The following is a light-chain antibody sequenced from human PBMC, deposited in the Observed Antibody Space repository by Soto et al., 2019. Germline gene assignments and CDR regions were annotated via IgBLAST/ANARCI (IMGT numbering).Light chain of an antibody. V-gene: IGKV3-20*01. CDR3: QQYGTSPPT. Sequence: EIVLTQSPDTLSLSPGERATLSCRASQTVSTNFLAWYRQKPGQAPTLLIYGASNRATGIPDRFSGSGSGTDFTLTISRLELEDFAVYWCQQYGTSPPTFGQGTNLEIK. CDR2: GAS. CDR1: QTVSTNF. J-gene: IGKJ2*01.